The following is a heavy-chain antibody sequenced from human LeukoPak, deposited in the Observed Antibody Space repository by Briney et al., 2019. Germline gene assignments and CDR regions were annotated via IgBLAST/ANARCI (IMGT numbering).Heavy chain of an antibody. D-gene: IGHD1-26*01. CDR1: GFTFSSHC. Sequence: AGGSLRLSCTASGFTFSSHCMHWVRQGPGKGLLWVSRISSDATNTSYAHSVKGRVTISIDNAENTVFQQMSSPRAEDTAVYYCVELGPAGTYIFDYWGQGTLVTVSS. J-gene: IGHJ4*02. CDR3: VELGPAGTYIFDY. CDR2: ISSDATNT. V-gene: IGHV3-74*01.